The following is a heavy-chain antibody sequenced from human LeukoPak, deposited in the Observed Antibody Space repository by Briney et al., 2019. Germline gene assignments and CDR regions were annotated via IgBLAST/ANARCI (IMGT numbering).Heavy chain of an antibody. CDR3: ARYLSNKIGSNGYLDY. Sequence: GGSLRLPCAASGYTFRRNGMHWVRQAPGKGREWVAVIWYDGSQEFYGVSVRCGFTIYRENSKNTLSLHMNSLRGEDTAVYYCARYLSNKIGSNGYLDYWGQGTLVAVSS. V-gene: IGHV3-33*08. J-gene: IGHJ4*02. CDR2: IWYDGSQE. D-gene: IGHD5-18*01. CDR1: GYTFRRNG.